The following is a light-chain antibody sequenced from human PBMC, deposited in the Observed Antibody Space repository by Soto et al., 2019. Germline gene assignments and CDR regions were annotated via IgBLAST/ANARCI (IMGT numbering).Light chain of an antibody. V-gene: IGLV2-8*02. CDR2: EVT. Sequence: SVLTRPAYASRAPGQSVTISCTGTGSDIGNYNYVSWYQHHPGKAPKLIIYEVTERPSGVPDRFSGSKSGNTASLTVSGLQAEDEADYYCSSYGGRNNIVFGTGTKVTVL. CDR3: SSYGGRNNIV. CDR1: GSDIGNYNY. J-gene: IGLJ1*01.